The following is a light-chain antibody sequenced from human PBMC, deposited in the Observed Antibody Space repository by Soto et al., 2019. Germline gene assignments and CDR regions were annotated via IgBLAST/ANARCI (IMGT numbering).Light chain of an antibody. Sequence: EIVLTQSPGTLSLSPGERATLSCGASQSVSFNYLAWYQQKVGLAPRLLSYDASRRATGTPDRFSGSGSGTDFTLTISRLEPEDLAVYVCQQYGSSPYTFGQGTNLEIK. CDR1: QSVSFNY. CDR3: QQYGSSPYT. J-gene: IGKJ2*01. CDR2: DAS. V-gene: IGKV3D-20*01.